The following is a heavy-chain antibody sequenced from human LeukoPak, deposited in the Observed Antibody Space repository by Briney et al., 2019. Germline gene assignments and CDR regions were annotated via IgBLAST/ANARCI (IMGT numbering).Heavy chain of an antibody. V-gene: IGHV4-34*01. Sequence: PSETLSLTCAVYGGSFSDYYWSWIRQPPGKGLEWIGEINHSGSTNYNPSLKSRVTISVDTSKNQFSLKLRSVTAADTAVYYCARGKIYDSSGYYYPLKRYYFDYWGQGTLVTVSS. CDR1: GGSFSDYY. CDR2: INHSGST. D-gene: IGHD3-22*01. CDR3: ARGKIYDSSGYYYPLKRYYFDY. J-gene: IGHJ4*02.